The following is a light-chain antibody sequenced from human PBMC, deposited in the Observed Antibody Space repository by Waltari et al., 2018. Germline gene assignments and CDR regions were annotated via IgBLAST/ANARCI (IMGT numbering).Light chain of an antibody. CDR1: QSVSSN. J-gene: IGKJ3*01. CDR2: GAS. Sequence: EIVMTQSPATLSVSPGERATLPCRASQSVSSNLAWYQQKPGQAPRLLIYGASTRPTDIPARFSGSGSGTEFTLTISSLQSEDFAVYSCQQYNIWPPGTFGPGTKVDL. V-gene: IGKV3-15*01. CDR3: QQYNIWPPGT.